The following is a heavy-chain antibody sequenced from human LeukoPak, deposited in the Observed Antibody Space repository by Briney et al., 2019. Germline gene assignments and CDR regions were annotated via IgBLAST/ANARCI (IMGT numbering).Heavy chain of an antibody. CDR3: VRDWDHFDFDS. J-gene: IGHJ5*01. CDR1: GFTFSNYW. D-gene: IGHD3-9*01. Sequence: GGSLRLSCAASGFTFSNYWMHWVRQAPGKGLVWVSRIKGDGSHTTYADSVKGRFTISRGNAKNTLYLQMKSLRAEDTAVYYCVRDWDHFDFDSWGLGTLVTISS. CDR2: IKGDGSHT. V-gene: IGHV3-74*01.